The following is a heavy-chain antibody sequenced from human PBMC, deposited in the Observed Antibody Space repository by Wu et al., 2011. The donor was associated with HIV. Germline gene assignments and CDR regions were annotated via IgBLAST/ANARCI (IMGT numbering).Heavy chain of an antibody. CDR2: VSADNRHT. CDR1: GYAFTGFY. J-gene: IGHJ1*01. CDR3: ATGTSECDSINCYVGYFNH. V-gene: IGHV1-2*02. D-gene: IGHD2-2*01. Sequence: QAQLVQSGAEVKRPGASVKVSCKASGYAFTGFYIHWVRQAPGQGLEWMGWVSADNRHTNYAQKFRGRVIITADESTGTVFMELSNLRSEDTAVYYCATGTSECDSINCYVGYFNHWGQGTLVTVGS.